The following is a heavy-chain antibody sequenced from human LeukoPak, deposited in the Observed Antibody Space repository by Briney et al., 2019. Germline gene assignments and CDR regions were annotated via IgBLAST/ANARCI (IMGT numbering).Heavy chain of an antibody. CDR3: AKDFRIGYSAHFDY. J-gene: IGHJ4*02. V-gene: IGHV3-23*01. Sequence: GGSLRLFCVGSGLTFRSHAMGWVRQAPEKGLEFVSGIYENGGTTYYAVSVKGRFSISRDNSKNTLYLQMDSLRGEDTAVYYCAKDFRIGYSAHFDYWGQGALVTVSS. D-gene: IGHD2-21*01. CDR1: GLTFRSHA. CDR2: IYENGGTT.